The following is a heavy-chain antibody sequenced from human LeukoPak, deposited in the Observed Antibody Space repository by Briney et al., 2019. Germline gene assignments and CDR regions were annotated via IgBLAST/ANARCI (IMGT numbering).Heavy chain of an antibody. CDR3: ARDWIAAAGTRGAALSY. Sequence: ASVKVSCKASGYTFTSYGISWVRQAPGQGLEWMGWISAYNGNTNYAQKLQGRVTMTTDTSTSTAYMELRSLRSDDTAVYYCARDWIAAAGTRGAALSYWGQGTLVTVSS. V-gene: IGHV1-18*01. J-gene: IGHJ4*02. D-gene: IGHD6-13*01. CDR2: ISAYNGNT. CDR1: GYTFTSYG.